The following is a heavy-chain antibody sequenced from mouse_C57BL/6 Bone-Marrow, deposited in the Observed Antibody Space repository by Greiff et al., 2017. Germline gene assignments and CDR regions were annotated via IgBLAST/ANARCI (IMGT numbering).Heavy chain of an antibody. D-gene: IGHD1-1*01. J-gene: IGHJ2*01. CDR1: GFNIKDYN. CDR3: ARETPPFTTVVPVDY. CDR2: IDPEDGET. Sequence: VQLQQSGAELVKPGASVKLSCTASGFNIKDYNMHWVKQRTEQGLEWIGRIDPEDGETKYAPKFQGQATITADPSSNTAYLQLSSLTSEYTAGYYCARETPPFTTVVPVDYWGQGTTLTVSS. V-gene: IGHV14-2*01.